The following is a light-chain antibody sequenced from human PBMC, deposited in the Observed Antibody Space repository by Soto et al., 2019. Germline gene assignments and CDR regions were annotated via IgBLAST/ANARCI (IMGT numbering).Light chain of an antibody. CDR3: QQYEELPLS. Sequence: DIQLTQSPSSLSASVGDRVTITCQASQDISNYLNWYQQKPGKAPKLLIYDASNLETGVPSRFSGSGSGTDFTFTISSLQTEDLATYYCQQYEELPLSFGPGTKVDF. J-gene: IGKJ3*01. V-gene: IGKV1-33*01. CDR1: QDISNY. CDR2: DAS.